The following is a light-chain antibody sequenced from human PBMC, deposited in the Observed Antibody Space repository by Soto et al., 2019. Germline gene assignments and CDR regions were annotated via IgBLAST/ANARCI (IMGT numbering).Light chain of an antibody. J-gene: IGLJ3*02. CDR1: SSDVGGYNY. V-gene: IGLV2-14*01. CDR3: SSYTSSSTWL. Sequence: QSALTQPASVSGSPGQSITISCTGTSSDVGGYNYVSWYQQHPGKAPKLMIYEVSNRPSGVSNRFSGSKSGNTASLTISGLQDEDEADYNCSSYTSSSTWLFGGGTKLTVL. CDR2: EVS.